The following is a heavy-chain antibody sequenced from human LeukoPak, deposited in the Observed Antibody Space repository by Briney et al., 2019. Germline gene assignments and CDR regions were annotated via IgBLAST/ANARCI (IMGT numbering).Heavy chain of an antibody. D-gene: IGHD6-13*01. Sequence: PWETLSLTCTVSGGSVSSGSYYWSWIRQPPGKGLEWIGYIYYSGSTNYNPSLKSRVTISVDTSKNQFSLKLSSVTAADTAVYYCARARQQLVNHNVSDAFDIWGQGTMVTVSS. CDR3: ARARQQLVNHNVSDAFDI. V-gene: IGHV4-61*01. CDR2: IYYSGST. CDR1: GGSVSSGSYY. J-gene: IGHJ3*02.